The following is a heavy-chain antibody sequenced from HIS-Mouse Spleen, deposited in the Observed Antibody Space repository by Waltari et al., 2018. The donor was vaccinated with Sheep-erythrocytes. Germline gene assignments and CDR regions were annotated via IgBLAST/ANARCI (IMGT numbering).Heavy chain of an antibody. CDR2: IYRGGST. V-gene: IGHV3-53*01. D-gene: IGHD4-17*01. J-gene: IGHJ3*02. CDR3: ARGHPDYGDYDAFDI. CDR1: GFTVSSNY. Sequence: EVQLVESGGGLIQPGGSLRLSCAASGFTVSSNYMSWVRQAPGKGMLWVSVIYRGGSTYYADSVKGRFTISRNNSKNTLYLQMNSLRAEDTAVYYCARGHPDYGDYDAFDIWGQGTMVTVSS.